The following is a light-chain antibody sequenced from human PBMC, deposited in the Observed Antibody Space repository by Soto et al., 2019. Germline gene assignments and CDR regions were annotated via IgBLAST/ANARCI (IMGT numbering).Light chain of an antibody. CDR3: AAWDDSLSGRL. CDR1: SSNIGSNS. V-gene: IGLV1-47*01. J-gene: IGLJ2*01. Sequence: QPELTQPPSVSGTPGQRVTISCSGSSSNIGSNSVYWYQQLPGTAPKLLISRDNQRPSGVPARFSGSKSGTSALLAISGLRSEDEADYFCAAWDDSLSGRLFGGGTKLTVL. CDR2: RDN.